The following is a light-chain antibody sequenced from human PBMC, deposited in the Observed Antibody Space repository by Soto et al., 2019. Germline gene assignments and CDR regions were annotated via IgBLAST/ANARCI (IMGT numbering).Light chain of an antibody. CDR1: QSVSRN. CDR2: GAS. Sequence: EIVMTQSPATLSVSPGDTATLSCTASQSVSRNLAWYQQKSGQAPRLLIYGASTRATGIPARFSGSGSGTEFTLTISSLQSEDFAVYYCHQYDNWPKTFGQGTKVEIK. J-gene: IGKJ1*01. V-gene: IGKV3-15*01. CDR3: HQYDNWPKT.